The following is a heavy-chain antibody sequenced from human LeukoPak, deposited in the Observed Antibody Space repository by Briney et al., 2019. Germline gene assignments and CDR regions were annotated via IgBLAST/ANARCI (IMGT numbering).Heavy chain of an antibody. J-gene: IGHJ4*02. D-gene: IGHD6-13*01. CDR2: IYYSGST. CDR3: ARGSSSSSLIDY. CDR1: GGSISSNSYY. V-gene: IGHV4-39*01. Sequence: SETLSLTCTVSGGSISSNSYYWGWIRLPPGKGLEWIGHIYYSGSTYYNPSLKSRVTISVDTSKNQFSLKLSSVTAADTAVYYCARGSSSSSLIDYRGQGTLVTVSS.